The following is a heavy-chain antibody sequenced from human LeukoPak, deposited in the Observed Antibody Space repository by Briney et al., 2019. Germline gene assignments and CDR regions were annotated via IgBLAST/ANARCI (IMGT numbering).Heavy chain of an antibody. CDR2: ISWNSGSI. CDR3: AKGREWELPGAFDI. CDR1: GFTFDDYA. D-gene: IGHD1-26*01. J-gene: IGHJ3*02. Sequence: GGSLRLSCAASGFTFDDYAMHWVRQAPGKGLEWVSGISWNSGSIGYADSVKGRFIISRDNAKNSLYLQMNSLRAGDTALYYCAKGREWELPGAFDIWGQGTMVTVSS. V-gene: IGHV3-9*01.